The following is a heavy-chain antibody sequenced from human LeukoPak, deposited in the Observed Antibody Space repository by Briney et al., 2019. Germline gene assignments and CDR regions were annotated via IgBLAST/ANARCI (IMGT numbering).Heavy chain of an antibody. CDR3: TGGYCGGDCYFQTFQV. Sequence: GGSLRLSRAASGFHLSDYSLNWVRPAPAQGPASVSSLASVDTDLFYVESAMGRLTIPKETAKNSVYLELNNLTDEDTAVYYCTGGYCGGDCYFQTFQVWGQGNLVIVS. D-gene: IGHD2-21*02. CDR1: GFHLSDYS. V-gene: IGHV3-21*06. CDR2: LASVDTDL. J-gene: IGHJ1*01.